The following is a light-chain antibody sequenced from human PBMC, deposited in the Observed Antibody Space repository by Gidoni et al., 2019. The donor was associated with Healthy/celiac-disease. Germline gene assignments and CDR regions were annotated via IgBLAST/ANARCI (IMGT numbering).Light chain of an antibody. J-gene: IGLJ2*01. CDR1: SSDVGGYNY. Sequence: QSALTQPASVSGSPGPSIPISCTGTSSDVGGYNYVSWYQQHPGKAPKLMIYEVSNRPSGVSNRFSGSKSGNTASLTISGLQAEDEADYYCSSYTSSSTPYVVFGGGTKLTVL. CDR3: SSYTSSSTPYVV. V-gene: IGLV2-14*01. CDR2: EVS.